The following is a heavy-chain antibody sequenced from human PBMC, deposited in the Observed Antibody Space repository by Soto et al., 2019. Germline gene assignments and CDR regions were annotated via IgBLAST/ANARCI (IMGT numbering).Heavy chain of an antibody. Sequence: ASVKVSCKASGYTFTSYSISWVRQAPGQGLEWMGWISAYNGNTNYAQKLQGRVTMTTDTSTSTAYMELRSLRSDDTAVYYCARKNWNDNWFDPWGQGTLVTVSS. J-gene: IGHJ5*02. V-gene: IGHV1-18*01. D-gene: IGHD1-1*01. CDR2: ISAYNGNT. CDR3: ARKNWNDNWFDP. CDR1: GYTFTSYS.